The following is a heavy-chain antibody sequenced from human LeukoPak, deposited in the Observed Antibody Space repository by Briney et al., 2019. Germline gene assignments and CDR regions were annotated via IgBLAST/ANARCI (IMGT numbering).Heavy chain of an antibody. J-gene: IGHJ3*02. V-gene: IGHV4-59*01. CDR1: GGSISSYY. CDR3: ARGGIVVVHDAFGI. D-gene: IGHD2-21*01. Sequence: SETLSLTCTVSGGSISSYYWSWIRQPPGKGLEWIGYIYYSGSTNYNPSLKSRVTISVDTSKNQFSLKLSSVTAADTAVYYCARGGIVVVHDAFGIWGQGTMVTVSS. CDR2: IYYSGST.